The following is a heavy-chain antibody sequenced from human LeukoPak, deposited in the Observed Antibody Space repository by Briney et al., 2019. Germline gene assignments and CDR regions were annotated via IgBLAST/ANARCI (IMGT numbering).Heavy chain of an antibody. V-gene: IGHV3-30*18. Sequence: GGSLRLSCAASGFTYSSYGMHWVRQAPGKGLEWVAVISYDGSNKYYADSVKGRFTISRDNSKNTLYLQMNSLRAEDTAVYYCAKYHGDYVDYWGQGTLVTVSS. D-gene: IGHD4-17*01. CDR2: ISYDGSNK. CDR3: AKYHGDYVDY. J-gene: IGHJ4*02. CDR1: GFTYSSYG.